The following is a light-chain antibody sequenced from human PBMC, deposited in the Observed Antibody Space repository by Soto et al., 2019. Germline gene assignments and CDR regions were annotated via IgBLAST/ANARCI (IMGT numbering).Light chain of an antibody. V-gene: IGLV1-44*01. Sequence: QSALTQPPSASGTPGQRGTISCSGSSSNIGSNTVNWYQQLPGTAPKLLIYSDDQRPSGVPDRFSGSRSGTSASLAISGLQSEEEGDYYGQSYDTSLRAYVFGTGTKATAL. CDR3: QSYDTSLRAYV. CDR1: SSNIGSNT. CDR2: SDD. J-gene: IGLJ1*01.